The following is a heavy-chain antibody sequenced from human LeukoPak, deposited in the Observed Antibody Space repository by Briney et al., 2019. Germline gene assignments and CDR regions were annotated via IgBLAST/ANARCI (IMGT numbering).Heavy chain of an antibody. CDR1: GYTFTSYD. J-gene: IGHJ3*02. CDR2: ISAYNGNT. V-gene: IGHV1-18*01. CDR3: ARDQLEWELSYPGAFDI. Sequence: ASVKVSCKASGYTFTSYDINWVRQATGQGLEWMGWISAYNGNTNYAQKLRGRVTMTTDTSTSTAYMELRSLRSDDTAVYYCARDQLEWELSYPGAFDIWGQGTMVTVSS. D-gene: IGHD1-26*01.